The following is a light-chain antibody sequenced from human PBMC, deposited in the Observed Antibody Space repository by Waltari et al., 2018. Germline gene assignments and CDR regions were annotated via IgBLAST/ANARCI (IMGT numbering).Light chain of an antibody. CDR3: SSYTSSSTWV. CDR2: EVS. Sequence: QSALTQPPSVSGSPGQSVTIPCTGTSSYVGSYNRVSWYQQPPGTAPNLKSYEVSNRPSRVPDRFSGSQAGNAASLTISGLQAEDEADYYCSSYTSSSTWVFGGGTKLTVL. J-gene: IGLJ2*01. CDR1: SSYVGSYNR. V-gene: IGLV2-18*02.